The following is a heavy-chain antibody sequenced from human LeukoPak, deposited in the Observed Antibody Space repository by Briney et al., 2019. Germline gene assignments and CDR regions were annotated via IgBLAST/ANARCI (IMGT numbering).Heavy chain of an antibody. D-gene: IGHD3-16*02. Sequence: GGSLRLSCAASGFTFSSYGMHWVRQAPGKGLGWVAVIWYDGSNKYYADSVKGRFTISRDNSKNTLYLQMNSLRAEDTAVYYCAKEGYDYVWGSYPQPFDYWGQGTLVTVSS. V-gene: IGHV3-33*06. CDR2: IWYDGSNK. CDR1: GFTFSSYG. CDR3: AKEGYDYVWGSYPQPFDY. J-gene: IGHJ4*02.